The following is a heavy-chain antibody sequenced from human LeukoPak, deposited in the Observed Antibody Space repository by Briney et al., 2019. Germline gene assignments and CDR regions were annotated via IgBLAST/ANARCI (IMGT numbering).Heavy chain of an antibody. V-gene: IGHV1-69*01. CDR2: IIPIFGTA. CDR3: ARGPTYYDFWSGYFLDY. Sequence: SVKVSRKASGGTFSSYAISWVRQAPGQGLEWMGGIIPIFGTANYAQKFQGRVTITADESTSTAYMELSSLRSEDTAVYYCARGPTYYDFWSGYFLDYWGQGTLVTVSS. J-gene: IGHJ4*02. D-gene: IGHD3-3*01. CDR1: GGTFSSYA.